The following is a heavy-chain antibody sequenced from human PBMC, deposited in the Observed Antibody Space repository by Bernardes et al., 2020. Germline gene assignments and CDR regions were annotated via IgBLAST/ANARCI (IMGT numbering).Heavy chain of an antibody. V-gene: IGHV3-23*01. J-gene: IGHJ4*02. CDR1: GFTFSNYA. CDR3: AKDRASKYNVGLLAY. D-gene: IGHD1-1*01. CDR2: ITGSGSST. Sequence: GSLRLSCVASGFTFSNYAMTWVRQAPGKGLEWVSTITGSGSSTYYADSVKGRFTISRDNSKNTLYLQMNSLRAEDTAAYYCAKDRASKYNVGLLAYWGQGTLVTVSS.